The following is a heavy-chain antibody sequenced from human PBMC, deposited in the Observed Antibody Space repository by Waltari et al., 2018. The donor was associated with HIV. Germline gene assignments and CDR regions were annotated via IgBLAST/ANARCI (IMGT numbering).Heavy chain of an antibody. V-gene: IGHV4-39*01. Sequence: QLQLQESGPGLVKPSETLSLTCTVSGGSISRRNYFWGWIRQPPGKGLECIGSIYHSGSTYYNPSLKSRVTISVDTSKSQFSLKLSSVTAADTAVYYCASTGYTYGLDYWGQGTLVTVSS. D-gene: IGHD5-18*01. CDR2: IYHSGST. CDR1: GGSISRRNYF. CDR3: ASTGYTYGLDY. J-gene: IGHJ4*02.